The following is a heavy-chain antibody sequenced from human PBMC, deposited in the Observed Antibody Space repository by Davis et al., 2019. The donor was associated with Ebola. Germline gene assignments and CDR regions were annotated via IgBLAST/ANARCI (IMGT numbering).Heavy chain of an antibody. J-gene: IGHJ3*02. CDR3: ARGAYGDYIVKAFYI. D-gene: IGHD4-17*01. CDR2: YGTSADT. CDR1: GFTFSNYY. Sequence: GGSLRLSCSASGFTFSNYYMSWVRQAPGKGLEWVSTYGTSADTYYADSVQGRFTISRDNSKNTLYLQMNSLRAEDTAIYYCARGAYGDYIVKAFYIWGQGTKVTVSS. V-gene: IGHV3-69-1*02.